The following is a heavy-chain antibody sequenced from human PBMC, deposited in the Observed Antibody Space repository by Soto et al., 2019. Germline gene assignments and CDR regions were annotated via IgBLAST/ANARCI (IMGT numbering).Heavy chain of an antibody. V-gene: IGHV4-30-4*01. CDR1: GGSISSGDYY. J-gene: IGHJ5*02. Sequence: SETLSLTCTVSGGSISSGDYYWSWISKPPGKGLEWIGYIYYSGSTYYNPSLKSRVTISVDTSKNQFSLKLSSVTAADTAVYYCARAHYDILTGYLNWFDPWGQGTLVTVSS. D-gene: IGHD3-9*01. CDR2: IYYSGST. CDR3: ARAHYDILTGYLNWFDP.